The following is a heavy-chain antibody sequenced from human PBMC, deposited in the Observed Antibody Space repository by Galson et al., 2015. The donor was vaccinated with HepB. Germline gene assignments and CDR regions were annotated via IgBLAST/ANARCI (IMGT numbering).Heavy chain of an antibody. V-gene: IGHV4-39*07. Sequence: ETLSLTCTVSGGSLRSNSYYWGWIRQPPGKGLEWIGSIHYSGSTYYNPSLKSRVTISVDTSKKHFSLKLSSVTAADTAVYSCANLTITFGGVIALFDSWGQGTLVTVSA. J-gene: IGHJ4*02. D-gene: IGHD3-16*01. CDR2: IHYSGST. CDR1: GGSLRSNSYY. CDR3: ANLTITFGGVIALFDS.